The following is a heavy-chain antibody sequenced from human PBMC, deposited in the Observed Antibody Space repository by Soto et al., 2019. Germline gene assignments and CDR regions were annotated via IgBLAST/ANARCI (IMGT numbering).Heavy chain of an antibody. CDR2: IRYGGSDK. CDR3: ARDNYGGNSRFDY. Sequence: QVQLVESGGGVVQPGRSLRLSCAASGFTFSNYGMHWVRQAPGKGLEWVAVIRYGGSDKYYANSVKGRFTISRDNSKNTLYLQMNSLRAEDTAVYYCARDNYGGNSRFDYWGQGTLVTVSS. V-gene: IGHV3-33*01. CDR1: GFTFSNYG. D-gene: IGHD4-17*01. J-gene: IGHJ4*02.